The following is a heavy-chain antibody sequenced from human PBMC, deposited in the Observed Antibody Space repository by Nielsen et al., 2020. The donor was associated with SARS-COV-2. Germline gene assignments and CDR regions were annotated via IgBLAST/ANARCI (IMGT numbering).Heavy chain of an antibody. CDR3: AKTPPSFDWLYFQH. J-gene: IGHJ1*01. D-gene: IGHD3-9*01. CDR2: ISYDGSNK. V-gene: IGHV3-30*18. Sequence: GESLKISCAASGFTFSSYGMHWVRQAPGKGLEWVAVISYDGSNKYYADSVKGRFTISRDNSKNTLYLQMNSLRAEDTAVYYCAKTPPSFDWLYFQHWGQGTLVTVSS. CDR1: GFTFSSYG.